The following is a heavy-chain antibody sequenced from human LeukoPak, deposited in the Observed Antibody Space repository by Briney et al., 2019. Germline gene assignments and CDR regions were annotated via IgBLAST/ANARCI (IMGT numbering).Heavy chain of an antibody. CDR1: GYTFTSYG. CDR3: AREHSSSWDQFDY. V-gene: IGHV1-18*01. J-gene: IGHJ4*02. D-gene: IGHD6-13*01. Sequence: AASVKVSCKASGYTFTSYGITWVRQAPGQGLEWMGWFNPENGNTNYAQKVQGRVTMTADTSTSTSYMELRSLRSDDTAVYYCAREHSSSWDQFDYWGQGTLVTVSS. CDR2: FNPENGNT.